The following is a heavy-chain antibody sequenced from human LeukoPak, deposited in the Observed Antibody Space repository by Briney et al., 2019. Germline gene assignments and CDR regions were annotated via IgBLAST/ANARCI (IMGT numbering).Heavy chain of an antibody. D-gene: IGHD3-10*01. CDR2: IYYSGSA. J-gene: IGHJ4*02. CDR1: DSLSRGGHY. CDR3: AGEAGSSSGSGHKFFDI. V-gene: IGHV4-31*03. Sequence: SETLSLTCSVSDSLSRGGHYWSWIRLHPGKGLEWIGYIYYSGSAYYNPSLRSRTSMSVDTSKNQFYLNLSPVTAADTAVYFCAGEAGSSSGSGHKFFDIWGRGTLVTVSS.